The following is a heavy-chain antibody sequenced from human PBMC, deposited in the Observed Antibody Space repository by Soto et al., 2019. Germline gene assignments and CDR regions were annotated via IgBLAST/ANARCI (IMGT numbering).Heavy chain of an antibody. CDR1: GYTFTSYD. Sequence: ASVKVSCKASGYTFTSYDINWVRQATGQGLEWMGWMNPNSGNTGYAQKFQGRVTMTRNTSISTAYMELSSLRSEDTVVYYCARGPSRGIAAAGTNYYYYYYMDVWGKGTTVTVSS. CDR3: ARGPSRGIAAAGTNYYYYYYMDV. CDR2: MNPNSGNT. J-gene: IGHJ6*03. V-gene: IGHV1-8*01. D-gene: IGHD6-13*01.